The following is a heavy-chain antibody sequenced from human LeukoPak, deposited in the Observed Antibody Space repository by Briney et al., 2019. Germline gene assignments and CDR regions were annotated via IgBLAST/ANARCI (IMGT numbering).Heavy chain of an antibody. CDR2: ISSSSSYI. CDR1: GFTFSSYS. Sequence: PGGSLRLSCAASGFTFSSYSMTWVRQAPGKGLEWVSSISSSSSYIYYADSVKGRFTISRDNAKNSLYLQMNSLRAEDTAVYYCAKEQDYYDSSGYFRAFDYWGQGTLVTVSS. V-gene: IGHV3-21*01. J-gene: IGHJ4*02. D-gene: IGHD3-22*01. CDR3: AKEQDYYDSSGYFRAFDY.